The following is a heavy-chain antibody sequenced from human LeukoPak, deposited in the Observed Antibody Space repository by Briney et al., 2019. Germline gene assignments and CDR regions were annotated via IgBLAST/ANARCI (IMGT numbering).Heavy chain of an antibody. CDR2: IYYSGST. CDR3: ARSNSYGFYYFDY. Sequence: SETLSLTCTVSGGSISSGDYYWSWIRQPPGKGLEWIGYIYYSGSTYYNPSLKSRVTISVDTSKNQFSLKLSSVTAADTAVYYCARSNSYGFYYFDYWGQGTLVTVSS. D-gene: IGHD5-18*01. CDR1: GGSISSGDYY. V-gene: IGHV4-30-4*01. J-gene: IGHJ4*02.